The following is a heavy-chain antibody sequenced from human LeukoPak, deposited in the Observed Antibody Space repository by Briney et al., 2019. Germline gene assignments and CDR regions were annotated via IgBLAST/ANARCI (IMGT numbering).Heavy chain of an antibody. CDR1: GFTFSSYS. D-gene: IGHD2-2*01. V-gene: IGHV3-21*01. CDR3: ARSSTSRLDY. CDR2: ISSSSSYI. J-gene: IGHJ4*02. Sequence: GGSLRLSCAASGFTFSSYSMNWVRQAPGKGLEWVSSISSSSSYIYYADSVKGRFTISRDNAKNSLYLQMNGLRAEDTAVYYCARSSTSRLDYWGQGTLVTVSS.